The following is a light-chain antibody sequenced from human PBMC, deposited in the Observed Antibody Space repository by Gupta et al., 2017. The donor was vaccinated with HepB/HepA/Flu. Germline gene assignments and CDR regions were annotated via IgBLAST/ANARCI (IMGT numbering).Light chain of an antibody. Sequence: DIQLTQSPSSLSASVGDRVTITCRASQSINTFLNWYQQKPGKAPKLLIHTASILQSEVASGFGGSGSGTDFTLTISSLQPEDFATYYCQQSYRTPLTFGGGTKVEV. V-gene: IGKV1-39*01. CDR2: TAS. CDR3: QQSYRTPLT. J-gene: IGKJ4*01. CDR1: QSINTF.